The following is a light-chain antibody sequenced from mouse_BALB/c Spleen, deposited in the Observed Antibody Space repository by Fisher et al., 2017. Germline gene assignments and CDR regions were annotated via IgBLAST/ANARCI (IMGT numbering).Light chain of an antibody. Sequence: IVLTQSPAIMSASPGEKVTMTCSANSSVSYMHWYQQKPGSSPKLWIYSTSNLASGVPARFSGSGSGTSYSLTISSVEAEDAATYYCQQYHSYPLTFGAGTKLELK. CDR1: SSVSY. CDR2: STS. CDR3: QQYHSYPLT. V-gene: IGKV4-61*01. J-gene: IGKJ5*01.